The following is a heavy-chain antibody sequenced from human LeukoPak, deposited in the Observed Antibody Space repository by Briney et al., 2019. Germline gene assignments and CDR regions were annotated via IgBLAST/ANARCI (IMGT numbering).Heavy chain of an antibody. D-gene: IGHD5-24*01. J-gene: IGHJ4*02. V-gene: IGHV3-7*01. Sequence: PGGSLRLSCAASGFTFSSYWMSWVRQAPGKGLEWVANIKQDGSEKYYVDSVKGRFTISRDNFKNTLYLQMGSLRAEDMAVYYCARDLFSGAEMATFDYWGQGTLVTVSS. CDR1: GFTFSSYW. CDR3: ARDLFSGAEMATFDY. CDR2: IKQDGSEK.